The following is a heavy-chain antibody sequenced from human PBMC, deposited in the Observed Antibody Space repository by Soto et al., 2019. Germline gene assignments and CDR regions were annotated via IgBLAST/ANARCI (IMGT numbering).Heavy chain of an antibody. CDR3: ARLRGLQQWLDAFDI. V-gene: IGHV4-39*01. CDR2: IYYSGST. J-gene: IGHJ3*02. Sequence: SETLSLTCSVSGGSISSCSYYWGWIRQPPGKGLEWIGSIYYSGSTYYNPSLKSRVTISVDTSKNQFSLKLSSVTAADTAVYYCARLRGLQQWLDAFDIWGQGTMVTVSS. CDR1: GGSISSCSYY. D-gene: IGHD6-19*01.